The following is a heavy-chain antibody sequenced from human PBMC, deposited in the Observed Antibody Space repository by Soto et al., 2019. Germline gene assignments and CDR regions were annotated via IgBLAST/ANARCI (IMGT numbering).Heavy chain of an antibody. Sequence: VQLWEYGGGLVQPGRSLRLSCAASGFTFSSYAMSWVRQAPGKGLEWVSAISGSGGSTYYADSVKGRFTISRDNSKNTLYLQMNSLRAEDTAVYYCAKKPGYSSSWYLTGAYYFDYWGQGTLVTVSS. V-gene: IGHV3-23*01. CDR3: AKKPGYSSSWYLTGAYYFDY. J-gene: IGHJ4*02. CDR2: ISGSGGST. CDR1: GFTFSSYA. D-gene: IGHD6-13*01.